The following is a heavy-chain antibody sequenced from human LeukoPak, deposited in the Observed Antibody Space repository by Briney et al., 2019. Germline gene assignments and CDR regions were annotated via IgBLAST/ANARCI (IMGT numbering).Heavy chain of an antibody. CDR2: IWYDGSNK. CDR3: ARSPATTVTTRYFDY. J-gene: IGHJ4*02. V-gene: IGHV3-33*01. Sequence: PGGSLRLSCAASGFTFSSYGMHWVRQAPGKGLEWVAVIWYDGSNKYYADSVKGRFTISRDNSKNTLYLQMNSLRAEDTAEYYCARSPATTVTTRYFDYWGQGTLVTVSS. D-gene: IGHD4-11*01. CDR1: GFTFSSYG.